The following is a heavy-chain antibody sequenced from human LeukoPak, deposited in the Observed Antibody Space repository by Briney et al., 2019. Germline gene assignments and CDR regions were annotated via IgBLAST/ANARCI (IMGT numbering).Heavy chain of an antibody. Sequence: GGSLRLSCAASGFTFSSSAMSWVRQAPGKGLEWVSSISGSADSTYYADSVKGRFTISRDNSKNTLYLQMNSLRAEDTALYYCARDGPQQVDWLVSYFDYWGQGTLVTVSS. D-gene: IGHD3-9*01. V-gene: IGHV3-23*01. CDR2: ISGSADST. CDR3: ARDGPQQVDWLVSYFDY. J-gene: IGHJ4*02. CDR1: GFTFSSSA.